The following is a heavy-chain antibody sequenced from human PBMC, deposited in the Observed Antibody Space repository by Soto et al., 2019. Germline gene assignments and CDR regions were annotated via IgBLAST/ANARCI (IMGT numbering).Heavy chain of an antibody. CDR2: INHNGST. CDR1: GGSFSGYY. V-gene: IGHV4-34*01. Sequence: SETLSLTCAVYGGSFSGYYWSWIRQPPGKGLEWIGEINHNGSTNYNPSLKCRVTISVDTSKNQFSLKLSSVTAADTAVYYCARGGGVYAYNWFDPWGQGTLVTVSS. CDR3: ARGGGVYAYNWFDP. J-gene: IGHJ5*02. D-gene: IGHD2-8*01.